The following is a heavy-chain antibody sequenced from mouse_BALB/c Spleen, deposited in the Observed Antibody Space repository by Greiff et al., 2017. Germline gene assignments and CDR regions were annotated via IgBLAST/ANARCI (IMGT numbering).Heavy chain of an antibody. Sequence: QVQLQQSGPELVKPGASVRISCKASGYTFTSYYIHWVKQRPGQGLEWIGWIYPGNVNTKYNEKFKGKATLTADKSSSTAYMQLSSLTSEDSAVYFCARRGLYDARGYFDVGGAGTTVTVSS. CDR3: ARRGLYDARGYFDV. J-gene: IGHJ1*01. CDR2: IYPGNVNT. D-gene: IGHD3-1*01. V-gene: IGHV1S56*01. CDR1: GYTFTSYY.